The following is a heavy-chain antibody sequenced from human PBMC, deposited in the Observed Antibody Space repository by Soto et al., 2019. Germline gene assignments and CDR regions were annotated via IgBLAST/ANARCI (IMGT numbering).Heavy chain of an antibody. CDR2: TYYRSKWYN. J-gene: IGHJ6*02. D-gene: IGHD3-3*01. CDR3: ARETQLTIFGVVPYYYYGMDV. CDR1: GDSVSSNSAA. Sequence: SQTLSLTCAISGDSVSSNSAAWNWIRQSPSRGLEWLGRTYYRSKWYNDYAVSVKSRITINPDTSKNQFSLQLNSVTPEDTAVYYCARETQLTIFGVVPYYYYGMDVWGQGNTVTVSS. V-gene: IGHV6-1*01.